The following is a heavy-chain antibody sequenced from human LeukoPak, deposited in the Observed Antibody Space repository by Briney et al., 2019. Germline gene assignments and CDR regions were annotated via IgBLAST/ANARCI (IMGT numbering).Heavy chain of an antibody. V-gene: IGHV4-31*03. J-gene: IGHJ6*02. CDR3: ARESFYGPSQLLPYGMDV. D-gene: IGHD2/OR15-2a*01. CDR2: IYYSGST. CDR1: GGSISSGGYY. Sequence: PSETLSLTCTVSGGSISSGGYYWSWIRQHPGTGLEWIGYIYYSGSTYYNPSLKSRVTISVDTSKNQFSLKLSSVTAADTAVYYCARESFYGPSQLLPYGMDVWGQGTTVTVSS.